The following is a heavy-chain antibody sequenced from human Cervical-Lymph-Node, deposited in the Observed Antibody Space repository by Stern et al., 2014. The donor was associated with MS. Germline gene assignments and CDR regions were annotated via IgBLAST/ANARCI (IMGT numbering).Heavy chain of an antibody. Sequence: VQLVESGSEVKKPGSSVKVSCKPSGDTFSSYALSWVRQAPGQGLEWVGGLISFFGATRYAQKLQGRVTITPEESTGTAFMELSNLTSDDTAVYYCALRRSYYVYWGQGTLITVSS. CDR2: LISFFGAT. CDR3: ALRRSYYVY. CDR1: GDTFSSYA. V-gene: IGHV1-69*01. D-gene: IGHD4-11*01. J-gene: IGHJ4*02.